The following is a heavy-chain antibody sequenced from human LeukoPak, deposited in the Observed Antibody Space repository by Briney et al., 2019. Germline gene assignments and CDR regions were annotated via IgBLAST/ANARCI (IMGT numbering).Heavy chain of an antibody. J-gene: IGHJ6*03. Sequence: GGSLRLSCAASGFTFSSYAMHWVRQAPGKGLEYVSAISSNGGSTYYANSVKGRFTISRDNSKNTLYLQMGSLRAEDMAVYYCARDSGPGPNQYYDILTGYYNYYYYYYMDVWGKGTTVTISS. V-gene: IGHV3-64*01. CDR3: ARDSGPGPNQYYDILTGYYNYYYYYYMDV. CDR1: GFTFSSYA. CDR2: ISSNGGST. D-gene: IGHD3-9*01.